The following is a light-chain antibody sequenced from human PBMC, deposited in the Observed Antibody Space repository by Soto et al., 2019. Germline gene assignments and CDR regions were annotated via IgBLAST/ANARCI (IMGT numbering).Light chain of an antibody. Sequence: EIVLTQSPGTLSLSPGERATLSCRASQSINSRYLAWYQQKPGQAPRLLIYGASSRATGIPDRFSGSGSGTDFTLTISRLEPEDFAVYYCRPFGSSPGFTFGPGTKVDIK. CDR1: QSINSRY. V-gene: IGKV3-20*01. CDR3: RPFGSSPGFT. CDR2: GAS. J-gene: IGKJ3*01.